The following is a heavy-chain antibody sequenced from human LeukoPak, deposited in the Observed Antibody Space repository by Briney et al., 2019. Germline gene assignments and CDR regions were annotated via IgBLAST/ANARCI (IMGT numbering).Heavy chain of an antibody. CDR3: AKDLLVRDYFDY. D-gene: IGHD6-13*01. CDR2: IRYDGSNK. CDR1: GFTFSSYG. Sequence: PGGSLRLSCAASGFTFSSYGMHWVRQAPGKGLEWVAFIRYDGSNKYYADSVKGRFTISRGNSKNTLYLQMNSLRAEDTAVYYCAKDLLVRDYFDYWGQGTLVTVSS. J-gene: IGHJ4*02. V-gene: IGHV3-30*02.